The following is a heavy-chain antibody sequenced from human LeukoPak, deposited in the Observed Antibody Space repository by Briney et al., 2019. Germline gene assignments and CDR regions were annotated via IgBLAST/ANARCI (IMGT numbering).Heavy chain of an antibody. Sequence: ASETLSLTCTVSGYSISSGYYWGWIRQPPGQGLEWIGSIHYSARIYYNPSLKSRLTISPDTSKNQFSLKLTSVTAADTAVYYCTREVRSAWASFDPWGQGTLVIVSS. CDR3: TREVRSAWASFDP. CDR2: IHYSARI. CDR1: GYSISSGYY. D-gene: IGHD1-26*01. J-gene: IGHJ5*02. V-gene: IGHV4-38-2*02.